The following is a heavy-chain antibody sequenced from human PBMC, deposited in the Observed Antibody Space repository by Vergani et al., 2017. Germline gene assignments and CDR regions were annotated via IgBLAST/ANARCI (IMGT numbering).Heavy chain of an antibody. Sequence: RLVQSGGGLAHPGGSLRLSCTASGFPVSGFSFNTYAMIWVRQHPREGVEWVSGISATGDENTNYGDYVKGRFTIARDNSKNTLFLQMNGLTSEDTASYYCAQCANSVTRRPVYWGQGALVAVSS. CDR3: AQCANSVTRRPVY. D-gene: IGHD5/OR15-5a*01. CDR2: ISATGDENT. CDR1: GFPVSGFSFNTYA. J-gene: IGHJ4*02. V-gene: IGHV3-23*04.